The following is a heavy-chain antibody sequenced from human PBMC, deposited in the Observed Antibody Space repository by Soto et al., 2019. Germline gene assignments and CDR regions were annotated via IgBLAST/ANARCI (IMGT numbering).Heavy chain of an antibody. CDR1: GGSISSSNW. D-gene: IGHD3-10*01. J-gene: IGHJ6*02. Sequence: SETLSLTCAVSGGSISSSNWWSWVRQPPGKGLEWIGEIYHSGSTNYNPSLKSRVTISVDKSKNQFSLKLSSVTAADTAVYYCARGLLGYGSGSYEYYYYYYGMDVWGQGTTVTVSS. V-gene: IGHV4-4*02. CDR3: ARGLLGYGSGSYEYYYYYYGMDV. CDR2: IYHSGST.